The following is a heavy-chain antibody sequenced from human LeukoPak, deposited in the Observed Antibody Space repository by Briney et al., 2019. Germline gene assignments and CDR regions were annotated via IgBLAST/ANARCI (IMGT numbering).Heavy chain of an antibody. V-gene: IGHV3-20*04. CDR1: GFTFDDYG. J-gene: IGHJ3*02. CDR3: AREGDFWSGYYTGHDAFDI. CDR2: INWTGGST. Sequence: PGGSLILSCPASGFTFDDYGMSWVRQAPGKGQEWVSGINWTGGSTGYADSVKGRLTSSRDNAKNSLYLQMNSLRAEDTALYYCAREGDFWSGYYTGHDAFDIWGQGTMVTVSS. D-gene: IGHD3-3*01.